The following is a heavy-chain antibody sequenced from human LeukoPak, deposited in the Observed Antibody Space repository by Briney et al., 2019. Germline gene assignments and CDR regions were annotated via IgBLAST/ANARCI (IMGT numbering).Heavy chain of an antibody. D-gene: IGHD5-12*01. Sequence: SETLSLTCTVSGGSISSYYWSWIRQPPGKGLEWIGYISCSGSTNYNPSLKSRVTISVDTSKNQFSLKLSSVTAADTAVYYCAGGRVATIDYWGQGTLVTVSS. J-gene: IGHJ4*02. CDR1: GGSISSYY. V-gene: IGHV4-59*01. CDR3: AGGRVATIDY. CDR2: ISCSGST.